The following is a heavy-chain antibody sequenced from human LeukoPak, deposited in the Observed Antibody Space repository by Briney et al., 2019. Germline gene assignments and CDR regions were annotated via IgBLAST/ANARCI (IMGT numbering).Heavy chain of an antibody. V-gene: IGHV1-18*04. CDR1: GYTFTSNY. J-gene: IGHJ4*02. CDR3: ARDNLAVAATPDY. CDR2: ISAYNGNT. Sequence: ASVKVSCKASGYTFTSNYIHWVRQAPGQGLEWMGWISAYNGNTNYAQMLQARVTMTTDASTTTTYMELRSLRSDDTAVYYCARDNLAVAATPDYWGQGTLVTVSS. D-gene: IGHD6-19*01.